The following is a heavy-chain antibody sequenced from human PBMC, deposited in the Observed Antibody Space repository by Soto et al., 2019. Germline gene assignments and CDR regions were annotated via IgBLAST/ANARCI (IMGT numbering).Heavy chain of an antibody. J-gene: IGHJ6*02. CDR2: IYYTGTT. CDR1: GGSLSPYY. V-gene: IGHV4-59*01. D-gene: IGHD2-21*02. Sequence: SETLSLTCIVSGGSLSPYYWSWIRQSPGKGLEWVGSIYYTGTTDYNPSLKSRVTISIATSANKVSLEMTSVTAADTAVYYCARDLWGYCGTDCYPLDVWGQGTTVTVSS. CDR3: ARDLWGYCGTDCYPLDV.